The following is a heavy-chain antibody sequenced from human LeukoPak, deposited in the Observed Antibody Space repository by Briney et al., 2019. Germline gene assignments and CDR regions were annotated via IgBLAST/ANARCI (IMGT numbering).Heavy chain of an antibody. CDR1: GFTFSSYA. V-gene: IGHV3-23*01. CDR3: ANGRDGYNPGYFDY. J-gene: IGHJ4*02. D-gene: IGHD5-24*01. Sequence: GGSLSLSCAASGFTFSSYAMSWVRQAPGKGLEWVSAISGSGGSTYYADSVKGRFTISRDNSKNTLYLQMNSLRAEDTAVYYCANGRDGYNPGYFDYWGQGTLVTVSS. CDR2: ISGSGGST.